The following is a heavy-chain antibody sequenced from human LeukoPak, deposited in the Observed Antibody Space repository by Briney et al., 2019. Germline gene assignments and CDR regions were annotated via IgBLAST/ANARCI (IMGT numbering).Heavy chain of an antibody. Sequence: SQTLTLTCAISGDSVSSNSAAWSWIRLSPSRGLEWLGRTYYRSKWYNDYAVSVRSRITINPDTSKNLFSLQLNSVTPEDTAEYYCATTVETGDAFDIWGPGTRVTVSS. CDR2: TYYRSKWYN. D-gene: IGHD1-1*01. CDR1: GDSVSSNSAA. V-gene: IGHV6-1*01. CDR3: ATTVETGDAFDI. J-gene: IGHJ3*02.